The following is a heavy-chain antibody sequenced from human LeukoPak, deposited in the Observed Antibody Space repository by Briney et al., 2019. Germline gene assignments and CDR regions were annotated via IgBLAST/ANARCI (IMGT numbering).Heavy chain of an antibody. Sequence: SETLSLTCTVSGYSISSGYYWGWIRQPPGKGLEWIGSIYHSGSTYYNPSLKSRVTISVDTSKNQFSLKLSSVTAADTAVYYCAKGGLGSYLRILGYFDYWGQGTLVTVSS. V-gene: IGHV4-38-2*02. CDR2: IYHSGST. CDR3: AKGGLGSYLRILGYFDY. CDR1: GYSISSGYY. D-gene: IGHD1-26*01. J-gene: IGHJ4*02.